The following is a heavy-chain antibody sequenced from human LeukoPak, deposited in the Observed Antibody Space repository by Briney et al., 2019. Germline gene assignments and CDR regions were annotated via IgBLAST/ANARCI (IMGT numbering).Heavy chain of an antibody. Sequence: SQTLSLTCTVSGGSISSGDYYWSWIRQPPGKGLEWIGYIYYSGSTYYNPSLKSRVTISVDTPKNQFSLKLSSVTAADTAVYYCARATYYDFWSGTYDAFDIWGQGTMVTVSS. CDR3: ARATYYDFWSGTYDAFDI. D-gene: IGHD3-3*01. V-gene: IGHV4-30-4*08. CDR1: GGSISSGDYY. CDR2: IYYSGST. J-gene: IGHJ3*02.